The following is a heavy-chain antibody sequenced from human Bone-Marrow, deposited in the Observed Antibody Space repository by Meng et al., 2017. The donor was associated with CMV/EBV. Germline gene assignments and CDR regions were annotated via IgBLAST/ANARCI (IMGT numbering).Heavy chain of an antibody. CDR2: IRSDGSNK. D-gene: IGHD2-2*01. CDR3: ARKPGRYCSSPSCYSYFDY. V-gene: IGHV3-30*02. Sequence: GGSLRLSCAASGFTFSNYGMHWVRQAPGKGLEWVAFIRSDGSNKYYADSVKGRFTISRDNSKNTLYLQMNSLRAEDTAVYYCARKPGRYCSSPSCYSYFDYWGQGTLVTVSS. CDR1: GFTFSNYG. J-gene: IGHJ4*02.